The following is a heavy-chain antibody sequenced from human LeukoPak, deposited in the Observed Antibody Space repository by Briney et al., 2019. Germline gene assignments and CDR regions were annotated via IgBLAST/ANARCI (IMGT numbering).Heavy chain of an antibody. CDR2: VKQGGSEK. D-gene: IGHD4-17*01. Sequence: GGSLRLSCAASGFTFSSYWMSWVRQAPGKGLEWVANVKQGGSEKYYVDSVKGRFAISRDNTKNSLYLQMNSLRAEDTAVYYCARDDTVTTRVGFIDWGQGTLVTVSS. V-gene: IGHV3-7*01. CDR3: ARDDTVTTRVGFID. CDR1: GFTFSSYW. J-gene: IGHJ4*02.